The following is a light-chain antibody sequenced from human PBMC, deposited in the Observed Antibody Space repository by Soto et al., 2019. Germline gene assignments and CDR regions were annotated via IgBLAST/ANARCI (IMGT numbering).Light chain of an antibody. CDR3: SSYTSSRSLV. CDR1: SSDVGDYDY. CDR2: EVS. J-gene: IGLJ1*01. V-gene: IGLV2-14*01. Sequence: QSVLTQPASLSGSPRQPITTSCTGTSSDVGDYDYVSWYQQHPGKAPKLIIYEVSDRPSGVSNRFSGSKSANTASLTISGLQAEDEADYFCSSYTSSRSLVFGTGTKVTVL.